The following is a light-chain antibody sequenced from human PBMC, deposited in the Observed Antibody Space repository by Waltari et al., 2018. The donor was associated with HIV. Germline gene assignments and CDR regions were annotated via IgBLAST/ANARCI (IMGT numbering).Light chain of an antibody. CDR1: SSDLGGYHY. J-gene: IGLJ2*01. V-gene: IGLV2-8*01. Sequence: QSALTHPPSASGSPGQSVTNSCTGTSSDLGGYHYLPWYQQHPGKAPKLMIYEVSKRPSGVPDRFSGSKSGNTASLTVSGLQAEDEADYYCSSYAGSNNVVFGGGTKLTVL. CDR3: SSYAGSNNVV. CDR2: EVS.